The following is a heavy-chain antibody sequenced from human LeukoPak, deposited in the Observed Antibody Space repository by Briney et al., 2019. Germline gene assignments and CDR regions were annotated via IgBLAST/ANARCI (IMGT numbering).Heavy chain of an antibody. Sequence: ASVKVSCKASGYTFTGYHMHWVRQAPGQGLEWMGWINPNSGGTNYAQKFQGRVTMTRDTSISTAYMELSRLRSDDTAVYYCARVTWILSNTNWFDPWGQGTLVTVSS. V-gene: IGHV1-2*02. CDR3: ARVTWILSNTNWFDP. J-gene: IGHJ5*02. CDR2: INPNSGGT. CDR1: GYTFTGYH. D-gene: IGHD2-2*03.